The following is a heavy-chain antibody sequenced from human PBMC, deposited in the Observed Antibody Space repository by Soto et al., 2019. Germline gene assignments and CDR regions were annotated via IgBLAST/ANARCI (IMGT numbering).Heavy chain of an antibody. J-gene: IGHJ6*02. V-gene: IGHV1-18*01. CDR3: AVTMANYYSYGMDV. Sequence: SVKVSCKASGYTFTSYGISWVRQAPGQGLEWMGWISANNGNTNYAQKLQGRVTMTTDTSTSTAYMELRSLRSDDTAVYYCAVTMANYYSYGMDVWGQGTTVTVSS. CDR1: GYTFTSYG. D-gene: IGHD3-10*01. CDR2: ISANNGNT.